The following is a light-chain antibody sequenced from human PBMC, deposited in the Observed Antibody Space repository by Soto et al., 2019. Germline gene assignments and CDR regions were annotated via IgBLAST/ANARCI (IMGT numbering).Light chain of an antibody. CDR2: EVS. J-gene: IGLJ1*01. Sequence: QSVLTQPPSASGSPGQSVTISCAGTSSDVGGYNYVSWYQQYPGKVPKLMIYEVSERPSGVPDRFSGSKSGNTAFLTVSGLQAEDEDDYYCLSYADTAYVFGNGTKVT. CDR3: LSYADTAYV. CDR1: SSDVGGYNY. V-gene: IGLV2-8*01.